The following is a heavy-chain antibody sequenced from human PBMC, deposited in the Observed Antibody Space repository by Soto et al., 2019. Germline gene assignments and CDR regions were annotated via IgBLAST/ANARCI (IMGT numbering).Heavy chain of an antibody. CDR1: GFTFSNVW. D-gene: IGHD2-15*01. J-gene: IGHJ4*02. V-gene: IGHV3-15*01. CDR2: IKRRAAGGTT. Sequence: EVQLVESGGGLVKPGGSLSLSCAASGFTFSNVWMSWVRQAPGKGLELVGRIKRRAAGGTTDYATRLRGRVTVSREDSKNTLYMEMRSRKTEDTAVYYCTAGYCSGGSCYSVVYWGQGTLVTVSS. CDR3: TAGYCSGGSCYSVVY.